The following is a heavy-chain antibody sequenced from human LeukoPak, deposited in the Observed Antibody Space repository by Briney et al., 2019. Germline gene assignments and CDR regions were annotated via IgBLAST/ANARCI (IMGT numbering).Heavy chain of an antibody. Sequence: GGSLRLSCAASGFTFSSYSMNWVRQAPGKGLEWVSSISSSSSYIYYADSVKGRFTISRDNAKNSLYLQMNSLRAEDTAVYYCARDLSSYYDSWSGPGKTYYFDYWGQGTLVTVSS. CDR1: GFTFSSYS. D-gene: IGHD3-3*01. CDR3: ARDLSSYYDSWSGPGKTYYFDY. V-gene: IGHV3-21*01. J-gene: IGHJ4*02. CDR2: ISSSSSYI.